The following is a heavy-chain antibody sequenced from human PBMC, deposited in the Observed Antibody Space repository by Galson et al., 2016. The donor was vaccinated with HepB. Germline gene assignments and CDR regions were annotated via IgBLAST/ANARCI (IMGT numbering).Heavy chain of an antibody. CDR3: AKGWSGPDS. CDR1: GFTFSTSA. V-gene: IGHV3-23*01. Sequence: SLRLSCAASGFTFSTSAMSWVCQAPGQGLEWVSAISSTSRSTYYADSVKGRFTISRDNAKNTLFLQMDSLKIDDTAVYYCAKGWSGPDSWGQGTLVTVSS. D-gene: IGHD3-3*01. J-gene: IGHJ4*02. CDR2: ISSTSRST.